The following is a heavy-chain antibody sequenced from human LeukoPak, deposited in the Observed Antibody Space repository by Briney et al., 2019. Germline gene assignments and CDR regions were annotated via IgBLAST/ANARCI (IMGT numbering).Heavy chain of an antibody. V-gene: IGHV3-23*01. D-gene: IGHD3-10*01. CDR3: AKDAFRALWFGEFRGYMDV. Sequence: GGSLRLSCAASGFTFSSYGMSWVRQAPGKELEWVSAISGSGGSTYYADSVKGRFTISRDNSKNTLYLQMNSLRAEDTAVYYCAKDAFRALWFGEFRGYMDVWGKGTTVTISS. CDR2: ISGSGGST. CDR1: GFTFSSYG. J-gene: IGHJ6*03.